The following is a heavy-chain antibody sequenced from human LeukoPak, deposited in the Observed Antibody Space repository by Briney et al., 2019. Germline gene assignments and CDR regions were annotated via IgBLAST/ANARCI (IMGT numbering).Heavy chain of an antibody. J-gene: IGHJ6*03. CDR3: ARRGGYSYGRYYYYYYMDV. Sequence: SETLSLTCAVYGGSFSGYYWSWIRQPPGKGLEWIGEINHSGSTNYNPSLKSRVTISVDTPKNQFSLKLSSVTAADTAVYYCARRGGYSYGRYYYYYYMDVWGKGTTVTISS. D-gene: IGHD5-18*01. V-gene: IGHV4-34*01. CDR2: INHSGST. CDR1: GGSFSGYY.